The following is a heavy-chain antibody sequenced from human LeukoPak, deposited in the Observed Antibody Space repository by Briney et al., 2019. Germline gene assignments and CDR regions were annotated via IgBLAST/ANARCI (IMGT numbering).Heavy chain of an antibody. D-gene: IGHD3-22*01. Sequence: GESLKISCKGSGYSFSRYWIAWVRQMPGRGLEWMGIIYPGDSDTRYSPSFQGQVTISADKSISTAYLQWNNLEASDTAIYYCARRPRDSSGYYFDLWGQGTLVTVSS. CDR2: IYPGDSDT. V-gene: IGHV5-51*01. CDR3: ARRPRDSSGYYFDL. CDR1: GYSFSRYW. J-gene: IGHJ4*02.